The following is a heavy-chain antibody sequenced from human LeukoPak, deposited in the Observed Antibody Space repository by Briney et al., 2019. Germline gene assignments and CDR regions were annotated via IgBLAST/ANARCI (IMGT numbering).Heavy chain of an antibody. J-gene: IGHJ4*02. D-gene: IGHD6-19*01. Sequence: GGSLRLSCAASGFTFSGSAMHWVRQASGKGLEWVGRIRSKANSYATAYAASVKGRLTISRDDSKNTAYLQMNSLKTEDTAVYYCTRLSPDRYSSGWYREIYWGQGTLVTVSS. CDR1: GFTFSGSA. CDR2: IRSKANSYAT. V-gene: IGHV3-73*01. CDR3: TRLSPDRYSSGWYREIY.